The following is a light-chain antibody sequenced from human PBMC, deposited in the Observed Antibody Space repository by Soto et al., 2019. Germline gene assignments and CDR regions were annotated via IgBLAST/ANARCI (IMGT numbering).Light chain of an antibody. CDR1: QSLLHSNGYNY. V-gene: IGKV2-28*01. J-gene: IGKJ5*01. CDR2: LGS. CDR3: MQTLQTPPFT. Sequence: DIVMTQSPLSLPVTPGEPASISCRSSQSLLHSNGYNYLDWYLQKPGQSPQLLIYLGSNRASGVPDRISGSGSGTDFTLKISRVEAEDAGVYYCMQTLQTPPFTFGPGTRLEIK.